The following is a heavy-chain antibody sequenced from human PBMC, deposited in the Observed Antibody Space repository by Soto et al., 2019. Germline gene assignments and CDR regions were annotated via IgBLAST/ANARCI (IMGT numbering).Heavy chain of an antibody. CDR3: AHIHGDYDYYGMDV. D-gene: IGHD4-17*01. CDR1: GGSFSGYY. CDR2: INHSGST. V-gene: IGHV4-34*01. J-gene: IGHJ6*02. Sequence: QVQLQQWGAGLLKPSETLSLTCAVYGGSFSGYYWSWIRQPPGKGLEWIGEINHSGSTNYNPSLKSRVTISVVTSKNHVSLKLSSVTAADTAVYYSAHIHGDYDYYGMDVWGQGTTVTVSS.